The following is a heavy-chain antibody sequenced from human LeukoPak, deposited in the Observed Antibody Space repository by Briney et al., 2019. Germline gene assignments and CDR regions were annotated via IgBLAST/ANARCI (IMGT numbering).Heavy chain of an antibody. CDR3: ARDRGYCSSTSCFRTNWFDP. CDR2: INPNSGGT. J-gene: IGHJ5*02. V-gene: IGHV1-2*02. D-gene: IGHD2-2*01. CDR1: GYTFTGYY. Sequence: GASVKVSCKASGYTFTGYYMHWVRQAPGQGLEWMGWINPNSGGTNYAQKFQGRVTMTRDTSIGTAYMELSRLRSDDTAVYYCARDRGYCSSTSCFRTNWFDPWGQGTLVTVSS.